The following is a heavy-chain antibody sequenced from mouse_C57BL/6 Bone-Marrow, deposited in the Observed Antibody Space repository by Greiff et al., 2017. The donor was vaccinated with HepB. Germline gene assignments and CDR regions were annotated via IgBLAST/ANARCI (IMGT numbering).Heavy chain of an antibody. Sequence: VQLQQSGAELARPGASVKLSCKASGYTFTSYGIRWVKQTTGQGLEWIGEISPRSGNTYYNEKFKGKATLTATKSSSTAYVELRILTSEDSAVYFCNYNPAWFAYWGQGTLVTVSA. CDR2: ISPRSGNT. V-gene: IGHV1-81*01. CDR3: NYNPAWFAY. D-gene: IGHD6-1*01. CDR1: GYTFTSYG. J-gene: IGHJ3*01.